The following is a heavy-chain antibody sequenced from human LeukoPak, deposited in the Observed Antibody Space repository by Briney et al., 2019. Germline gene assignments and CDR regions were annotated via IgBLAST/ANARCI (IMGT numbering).Heavy chain of an antibody. CDR1: GSTFTSYG. V-gene: IGHV1-18*04. D-gene: IGHD3-9*01. J-gene: IGHJ2*01. CDR2: ISAYNGNT. Sequence: ASVKVSCKASGSTFTSYGISWVRQAPGQGLEWMGWISAYNGNTNYAQKLQGRVTMTTDTSTSPAYMELRSRRSDDAAVYYCGRDREYYDMLTGQGYFDLWGRGALVTVS. CDR3: GRDREYYDMLTGQGYFDL.